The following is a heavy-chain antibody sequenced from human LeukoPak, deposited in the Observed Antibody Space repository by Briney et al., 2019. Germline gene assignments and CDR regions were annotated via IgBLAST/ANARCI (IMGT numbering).Heavy chain of an antibody. V-gene: IGHV4-30-4*01. J-gene: IGHJ4*02. CDR2: IYYSGNT. Sequence: SQTLSLTCSVSAASISSGDYYWSWIRQPPGGAPEWIGYIYYSGNTYYNPSLKSRVNISVDKSKNHFSLKVSSVTAADTAVYYCARGGDWLFDYWGQGILVTVSS. CDR3: ARGGDWLFDY. D-gene: IGHD2-21*02. CDR1: AASISSGDYY.